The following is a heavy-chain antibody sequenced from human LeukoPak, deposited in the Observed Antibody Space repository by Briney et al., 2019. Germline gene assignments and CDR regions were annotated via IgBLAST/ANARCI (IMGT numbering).Heavy chain of an antibody. CDR2: INPSGGST. D-gene: IGHD3-3*01. CDR3: ARSPTNDFWSGYYFTYYYYGMDV. J-gene: IGHJ6*02. Sequence: GASVKVSCKASGYTFTSYYMHWVRQAPGQGLEWMGIINPSGGSTSYAQKFQGRVTMTRDTSTSTAYMELSRLRSDDTAVYYCARSPTNDFWSGYYFTYYYYGMDVWGQGTTVTVSS. CDR1: GYTFTSYY. V-gene: IGHV1-46*01.